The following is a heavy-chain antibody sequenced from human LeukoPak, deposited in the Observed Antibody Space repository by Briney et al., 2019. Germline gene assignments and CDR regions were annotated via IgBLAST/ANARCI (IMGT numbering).Heavy chain of an antibody. CDR3: ARTGYNYGTPLNN. D-gene: IGHD5-18*01. V-gene: IGHV3-23*01. CDR2: ITYGDGST. Sequence: GGSLRLSCAASGFTFSSYAMSWVRQAPGKGLEWVPGITYGDGSTYYADSLKGRFTISRDNSKNTLYLQMNSLRAEDTAVYYCARTGYNYGTPLNNWGQGTLVTVSS. J-gene: IGHJ4*02. CDR1: GFTFSSYA.